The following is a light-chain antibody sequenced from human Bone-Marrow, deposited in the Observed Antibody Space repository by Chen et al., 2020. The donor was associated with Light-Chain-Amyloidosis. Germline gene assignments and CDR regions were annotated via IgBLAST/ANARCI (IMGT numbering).Light chain of an antibody. Sequence: QSVLTHPASVSGTPGEKVTSSGSGNPSNIGSTYFFWYQQINGTAPKLHIYKTNLRPSGFPERFSGSQSGTSASLAISGLRSEDEAAYYCATWDDRLRGPLFGGGTKLTVL. V-gene: IGLV1-47*01. J-gene: IGLJ3*02. CDR1: PSNIGSTY. CDR3: ATWDDRLRGPL. CDR2: KTN.